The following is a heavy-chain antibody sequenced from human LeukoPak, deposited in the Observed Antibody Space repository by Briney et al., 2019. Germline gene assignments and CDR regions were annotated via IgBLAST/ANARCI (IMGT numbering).Heavy chain of an antibody. D-gene: IGHD3-10*01. CDR1: GGSISSYY. V-gene: IGHV4-59*01. CDR2: IYYSGST. CDR3: ARDLPRGSGFDP. Sequence: PSETLSLTCTVSGGSISSYYWSWIRQPPGKGLEWIGYIYYSGSTNYNPSLKSRVTISVDTSKNQFSLKLSSVTAADTAVYYCARDLPRGSGFDPWGKGTLVTVSS. J-gene: IGHJ5*02.